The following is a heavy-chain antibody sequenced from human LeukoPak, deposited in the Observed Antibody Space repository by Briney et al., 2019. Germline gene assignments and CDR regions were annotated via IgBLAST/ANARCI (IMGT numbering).Heavy chain of an antibody. Sequence: ASVKVSCKASGYTFTSYGISWVRQAPGQGLEWMGRIIPILGIANYAQKFQGRVTMTRNTSISTAYMELSSLRSEDTAVYYCARRFLLWRSYPYYGMDVWGQGTTVTVSS. CDR2: IIPILGIA. J-gene: IGHJ6*02. D-gene: IGHD3-16*02. V-gene: IGHV1-8*02. CDR1: GYTFTSYG. CDR3: ARRFLLWRSYPYYGMDV.